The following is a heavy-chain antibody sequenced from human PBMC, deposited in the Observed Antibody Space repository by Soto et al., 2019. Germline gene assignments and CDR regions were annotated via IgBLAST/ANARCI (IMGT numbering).Heavy chain of an antibody. J-gene: IGHJ6*02. D-gene: IGHD3-3*02. CDR2: IMPVFATP. V-gene: IGHV1-69*12. CDR3: ARDKDRQQLGGNYYYILDV. Sequence: QVLLMQSGAEVKKPGSSVKVSCKASGGTFSTSAISWVRQAPGKGLEWVGGIMPVFATPDYAQKFQGRVTISADESTTTAYLELTSLTTDDTAVYYCARDKDRQQLGGNYYYILDVWGQGIAITVSS. CDR1: GGTFSTSA.